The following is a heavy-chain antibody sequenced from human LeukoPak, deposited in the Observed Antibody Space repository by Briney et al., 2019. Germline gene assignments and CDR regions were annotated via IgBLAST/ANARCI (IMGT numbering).Heavy chain of an antibody. CDR2: ISSSSSTI. V-gene: IGHV3-48*01. Sequence: GGSLRLSSAASGFTFSSYWISWVRQAQGKGLGWVSYISSSSSTIYYADSVKGRFTISRDNAKNSLYLQMNSLRAEDTAVYYCARDMYYYDSSGYYLFDYWGQGTLVTVSS. CDR1: GFTFSSYW. J-gene: IGHJ4*02. CDR3: ARDMYYYDSSGYYLFDY. D-gene: IGHD3-22*01.